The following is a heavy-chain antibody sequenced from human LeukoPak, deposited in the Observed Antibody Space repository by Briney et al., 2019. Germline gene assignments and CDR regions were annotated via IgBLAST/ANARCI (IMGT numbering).Heavy chain of an antibody. CDR3: AKDPGDY. CDR2: ISYDGSNK. Sequence: PGRSLRLSCAASGFTFSSYGMHWVRQAPGKGLEWVAVISYDGSNKYSADSVKGRFTISRDNSKNTLYLQMNSLRAEDTAVYYCAKDPGDYWGQGTLVTVSS. CDR1: GFTFSSYG. V-gene: IGHV3-30*18. J-gene: IGHJ4*02.